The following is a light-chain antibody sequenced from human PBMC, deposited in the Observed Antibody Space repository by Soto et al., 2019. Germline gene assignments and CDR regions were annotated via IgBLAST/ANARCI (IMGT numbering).Light chain of an antibody. V-gene: IGLV2-8*01. Sequence: QSVLTQSPSGSGSPGQSVTISCTGTSSDVGAYKYVSWYQQYPGKAPKLMIYEVSKRPSGVPDRFSGSKSGNTASLTVSGLQAEDEADYYCTSYVGSNIWVFGGGTKLTVL. J-gene: IGLJ3*02. CDR1: SSDVGAYKY. CDR2: EVS. CDR3: TSYVGSNIWV.